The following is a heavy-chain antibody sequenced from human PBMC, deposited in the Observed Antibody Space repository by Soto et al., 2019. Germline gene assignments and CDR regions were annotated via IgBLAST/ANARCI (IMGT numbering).Heavy chain of an antibody. V-gene: IGHV1-69*13. J-gene: IGHJ2*01. D-gene: IGHD2-15*01. CDR3: ARVVTVVKSFHYWYFDL. CDR2: IIPIFGTT. Sequence: SVKVSCKASGGTFSSYAISWVRQAPGQGLEWMGGIIPIFGTTNYALKFQGRVTITADESTSTAYMELNSLRSEDTAVYYCARVVTVVKSFHYWYFDLWGR. CDR1: GGTFSSYA.